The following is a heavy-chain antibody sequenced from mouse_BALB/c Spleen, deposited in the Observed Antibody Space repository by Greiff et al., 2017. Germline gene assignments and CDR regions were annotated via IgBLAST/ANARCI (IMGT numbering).Heavy chain of an antibody. J-gene: IGHJ2*01. Sequence: DVMLVESGGGLVKPGGSLKLSCAASGFTFSDYYMYWVRQTPEKRLEWVATISDGGSYTYYPDSVKGRITISRDNAKNNLYLQMSSLKSEDTALYYCARDLGRGYFDDWGQGTTLTVSS. V-gene: IGHV5-4*02. CDR1: GFTFSDYY. CDR3: ARDLGRGYFDD. CDR2: ISDGGSYT. D-gene: IGHD4-1*01.